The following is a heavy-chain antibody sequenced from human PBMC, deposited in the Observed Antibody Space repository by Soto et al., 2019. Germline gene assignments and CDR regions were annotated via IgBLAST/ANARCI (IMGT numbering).Heavy chain of an antibody. Sequence: GXSVKVSCKASGCTFTTYGVSWVRQAPGQGLEWMGWISNXNGNKXYAKNFKGRVXXTRSTYIXXXYMELRSMRSEDTAVYYCARGPPSDTDPIGDYWGQGTLVTVSS. CDR3: ARGPPSDTDPIGDY. J-gene: IGHJ4*02. CDR2: ISNXNGNK. V-gene: IGHV1-18*01. CDR1: GCTFTTYG. D-gene: IGHD5-18*01.